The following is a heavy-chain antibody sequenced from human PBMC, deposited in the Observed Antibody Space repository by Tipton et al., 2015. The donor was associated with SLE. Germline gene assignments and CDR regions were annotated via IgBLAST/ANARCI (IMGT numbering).Heavy chain of an antibody. J-gene: IGHJ6*02. CDR3: AKTTTGAGYYYGMDV. V-gene: IGHV3-48*01. CDR1: GFTFSSYS. Sequence: SLRLSCAASGFTFSSYSMNWVRQAPGKGLEWVSDISSSSSTIYYADSVKGRFTISRDNSKNTLYLQMNSLRAEDTAVYYCAKTTTGAGYYYGMDVWGQGTTVTVSS. D-gene: IGHD1-1*01. CDR2: ISSSSSTI.